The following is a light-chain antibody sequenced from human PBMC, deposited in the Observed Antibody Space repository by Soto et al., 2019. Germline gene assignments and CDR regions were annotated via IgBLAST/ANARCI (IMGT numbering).Light chain of an antibody. CDR1: SSDIGYYKY. V-gene: IGLV2-8*01. CDR3: NSYAGSDNVGLI. J-gene: IGLJ2*01. CDR2: EVS. Sequence: QSALTQPPSASGSPGQSVTISCTGTSSDIGYYKYVSWYQQHPGKAPKLMIYEVSKRPSGVPDRFSGSKSGNTASLTVSGLQAEDEADYYCNSYAGSDNVGLIFGGGTKLTVL.